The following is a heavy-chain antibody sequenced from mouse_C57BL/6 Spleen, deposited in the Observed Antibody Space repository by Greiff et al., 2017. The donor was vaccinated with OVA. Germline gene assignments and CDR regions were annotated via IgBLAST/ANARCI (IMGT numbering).Heavy chain of an antibody. CDR2: ISNLAYSI. D-gene: IGHD3-2*02. Sequence: EVQGVESGGGLVQPGGSLKLSCAASGFTFSDYGMAWVRQAPRKGPEWVAFISNLAYSIYYADTVTGRFTISRENAKNTLYLEMSSLRSEDTAMYYCARAETAQATSWFAYWGQGTLVTVSA. V-gene: IGHV5-15*01. CDR1: GFTFSDYG. J-gene: IGHJ3*01. CDR3: ARAETAQATSWFAY.